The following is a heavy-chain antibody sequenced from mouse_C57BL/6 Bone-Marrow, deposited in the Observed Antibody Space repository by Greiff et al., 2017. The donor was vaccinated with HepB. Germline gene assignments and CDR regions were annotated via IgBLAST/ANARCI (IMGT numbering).Heavy chain of an antibody. CDR2: ISNGGGST. CDR3: ARDGYYPYYAMDY. D-gene: IGHD2-3*01. CDR1: GFTFSDYY. V-gene: IGHV5-12*01. J-gene: IGHJ4*01. Sequence: EVQRVESGGGLVQPGGSLKLSCAASGFTFSDYYMYWVRQTPEKRLEWVAYISNGGGSTYYPDTVKGRFTISRDNAKNTLYLQMSRLKSEDTAMYYCARDGYYPYYAMDYWGQGTSVTVSS.